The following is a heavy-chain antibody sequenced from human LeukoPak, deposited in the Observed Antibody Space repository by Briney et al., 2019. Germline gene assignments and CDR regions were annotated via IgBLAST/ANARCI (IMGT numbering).Heavy chain of an antibody. J-gene: IGHJ3*02. Sequence: ASVKVSCKVSGYSGIELDMHWGRQAPGKGLERMGGFDREDGGTIYARKYQGRVTMTEDSSTDTAYMQLSSLTSEDTAVYYCATHTVSGVVTYAFQMWGRGTLVTVSS. D-gene: IGHD3-3*01. CDR3: ATHTVSGVVTYAFQM. V-gene: IGHV1-24*01. CDR2: FDREDGGT. CDR1: GYSGIELD.